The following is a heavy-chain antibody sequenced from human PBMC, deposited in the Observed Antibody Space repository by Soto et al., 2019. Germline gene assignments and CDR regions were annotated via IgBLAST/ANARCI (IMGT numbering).Heavy chain of an antibody. CDR1: GFTVSSNY. V-gene: IGHV3-53*01. Sequence: QPGGYLRLSCAASGFTVSSNYMSWVRQALGKGLEWVSVIYSGGSTYYADSVKGRFTISRDNSKNTLYLQMNSLRAEDTAVYYCARDYWFGEPLSYGMDFWCQGT. J-gene: IGHJ6*01. CDR3: ARDYWFGEPLSYGMDF. CDR2: IYSGGST. D-gene: IGHD3-10*01.